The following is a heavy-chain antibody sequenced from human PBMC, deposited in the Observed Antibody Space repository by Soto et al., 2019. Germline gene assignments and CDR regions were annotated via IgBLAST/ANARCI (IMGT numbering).Heavy chain of an antibody. D-gene: IGHD1-26*01. CDR2: IYFSGST. CDR3: ASGKAWEVLLAY. CDR1: GASINSGGYY. J-gene: IGHJ4*02. Sequence: QVQLQESGPGLVKPSQTLSLTCTVSGASINSGGYYWSWIRQVPGKGLEWIGYIYFSGSTYYNPSLESRVTISRDTSQNQFSVQLRSVTAADTAVYYCASGKAWEVLLAYWGQGTLATVSS. V-gene: IGHV4-31*03.